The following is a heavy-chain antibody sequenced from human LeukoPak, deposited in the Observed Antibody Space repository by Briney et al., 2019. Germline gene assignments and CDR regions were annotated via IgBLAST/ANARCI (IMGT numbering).Heavy chain of an antibody. Sequence: GGSLRLSCAAPWFTVSSYHMSWVRQAPGKGLEWVSVIYAGGSTYCADSVKGRFTISRDNFKNTVFLQMNSLRAEDSAVYYCARVWKLSFDYWGQGTLVTVSS. J-gene: IGHJ4*02. CDR3: ARVWKLSFDY. D-gene: IGHD1-26*01. V-gene: IGHV3-53*01. CDR2: IYAGGST. CDR1: WFTVSSYH.